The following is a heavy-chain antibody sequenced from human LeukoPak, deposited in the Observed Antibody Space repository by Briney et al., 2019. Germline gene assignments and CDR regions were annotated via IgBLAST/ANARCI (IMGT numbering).Heavy chain of an antibody. CDR2: IYYSGST. Sequence: SETLSLTCTVSGGSISTYFWSWIRQPPGKGLEWIGYIYYSGSTNYNPSLKSRVTISLDTSKNQFSLKLSSVTAADTAVYYCARASHWNQLHYFDYWGQGTLVTVSS. V-gene: IGHV4-59*12. J-gene: IGHJ4*02. CDR1: GGSISTYF. D-gene: IGHD1-1*01. CDR3: ARASHWNQLHYFDY.